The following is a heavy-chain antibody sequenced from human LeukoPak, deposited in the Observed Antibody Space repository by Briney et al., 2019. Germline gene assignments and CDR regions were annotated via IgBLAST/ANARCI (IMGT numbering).Heavy chain of an antibody. D-gene: IGHD2-2*02. Sequence: PSQTLSLTCTVSGGXISSGGYYWSWIRQHPGKGLEWIGYIYYSGRPYYNPSLKSRVTISVDTSKNQFSLNLTSVTAADTAVYYCARDIRPYNWFDPWGQGTLVTVSS. CDR2: IYYSGRP. V-gene: IGHV4-31*03. J-gene: IGHJ5*02. CDR3: ARDIRPYNWFDP. CDR1: GGXISSGGYY.